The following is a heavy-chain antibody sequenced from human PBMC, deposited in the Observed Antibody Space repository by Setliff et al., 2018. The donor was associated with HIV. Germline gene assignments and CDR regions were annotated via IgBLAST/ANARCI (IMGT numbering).Heavy chain of an antibody. V-gene: IGHV4-4*08. D-gene: IGHD3-10*01. J-gene: IGHJ6*03. Sequence: SETLSLTCTVSGGSISSYYWSWIRQPPGKGLEWIGYIYTSENTNYNPSLKRRLTISVDTSKNQFSLKLSSVTAADTAVYYCARGPSINTIRARGYYMDVWAKGTTVTV. CDR2: IYTSENT. CDR3: ARGPSINTIRARGYYMDV. CDR1: GGSISSYY.